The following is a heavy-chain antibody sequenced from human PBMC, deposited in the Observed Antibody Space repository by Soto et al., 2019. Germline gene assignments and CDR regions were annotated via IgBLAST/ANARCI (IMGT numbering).Heavy chain of an antibody. CDR2: INHSGST. J-gene: IGHJ5*02. CDR1: GGSFSGYY. V-gene: IGHV4-34*01. D-gene: IGHD3-3*01. Sequence: SETLSLTCAVYGGSFSGYYWSWIRQPPGKGLEWIGEINHSGSTNYNPSLNSRVTISVDTSKNQFSLKLSSVTAADTAVYYCARDMGFWSGYYKGWFDPWGQGTLVTVSS. CDR3: ARDMGFWSGYYKGWFDP.